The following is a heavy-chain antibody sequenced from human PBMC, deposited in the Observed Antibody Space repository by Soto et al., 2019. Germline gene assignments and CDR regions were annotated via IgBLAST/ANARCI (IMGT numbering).Heavy chain of an antibody. CDR1: GYSFTSYW. CDR3: ARDKQSYYDLLGSFRGMDV. Sequence: GESLKISCKGSGYSFTSYWISWVRQMPGKGLEWMGRIDPSDSYTNYSPSFQGHVTISADKSISTAYMELSSLRSEDTAVYYCARDKQSYYDLLGSFRGMDVWGQGTTVTVS. J-gene: IGHJ6*02. CDR2: IDPSDSYT. V-gene: IGHV5-10-1*01. D-gene: IGHD3-3*01.